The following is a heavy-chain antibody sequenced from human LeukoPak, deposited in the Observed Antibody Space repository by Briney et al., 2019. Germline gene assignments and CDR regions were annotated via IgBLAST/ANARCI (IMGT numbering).Heavy chain of an antibody. J-gene: IGHJ4*02. CDR2: IYYSGST. D-gene: IGHD2-2*01. CDR3: ARGYCSSTSCHSFDY. CDR1: GGSISSYY. Sequence: SETLSLTCTVSGGSISSYYWSWIRQPPGKGLEWIGYIYYSGSTNYNPSLKSRVTISVDTSKNQFSLKLSSVTAADTAVYYCARGYCSSTSCHSFDYWGQGTLVTVSS. V-gene: IGHV4-59*12.